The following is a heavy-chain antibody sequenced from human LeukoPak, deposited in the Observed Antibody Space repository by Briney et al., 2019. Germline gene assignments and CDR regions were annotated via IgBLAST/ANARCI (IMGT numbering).Heavy chain of an antibody. D-gene: IGHD2-2*01. CDR2: IIPIFGTA. J-gene: IGHJ3*02. CDR1: GGTFSSYA. V-gene: IGHV1-69*05. Sequence: SVKVSCKASGGTFSSYAISWVRQAPGQGLEWMGGIIPIFGTANYAQKFQGRVTITTDESTSTAYMELSSLRSEDTAVYYCAREVVPAAITMFQSPLDAFDIWGQGTMVTVSS. CDR3: AREVVPAAITMFQSPLDAFDI.